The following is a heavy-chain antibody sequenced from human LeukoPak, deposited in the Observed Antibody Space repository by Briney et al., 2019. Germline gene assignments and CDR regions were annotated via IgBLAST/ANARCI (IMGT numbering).Heavy chain of an antibody. CDR1: GFTFSNYW. CDR3: AKDRGIAAAGDY. J-gene: IGHJ4*02. D-gene: IGHD6-13*01. V-gene: IGHV3-74*01. CDR2: INSDASVT. Sequence: GGSLRLSCAASGFTFSNYWMHWVRQTPGKGLVWVSRINSDASVTTYADSVKGRFTISRDNAKNTLYLQMNSLRAEDTAVYYCAKDRGIAAAGDYWGQGTLVTVSS.